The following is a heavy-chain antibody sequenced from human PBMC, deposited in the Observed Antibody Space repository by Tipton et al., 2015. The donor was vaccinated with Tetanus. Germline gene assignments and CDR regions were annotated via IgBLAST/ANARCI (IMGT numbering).Heavy chain of an antibody. J-gene: IGHJ6*02. CDR3: VRGQVSAMDV. CDR1: GDSVSRNNIA. V-gene: IGHV6-1*01. Sequence: GLVKPSQTLSLTCVISGDSVSRNNIAWNWIRQSPSRGLEWLGRTYYASKWVNNYAASVKSRLNINPDTSKNQFSLHLSSVTPEDSAVYYCVRGQVSAMDVWGQGTTVIVSS. CDR2: TYYASKWVN.